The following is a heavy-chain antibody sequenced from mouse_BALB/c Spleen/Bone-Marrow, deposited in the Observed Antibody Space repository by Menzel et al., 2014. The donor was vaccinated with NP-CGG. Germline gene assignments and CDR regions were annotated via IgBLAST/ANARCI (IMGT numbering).Heavy chain of an antibody. CDR3: VREMTRYAMDY. Sequence: QVQLKESGAELVRPGTSVKVSCKASGYAFTNYWIEWVKQRPGQGLEWIGVINPGSGGSNYNEKFKGKATLTADKSSSTAYMQLSSLTSDDSAVYFSVREMTRYAMDYWGQGTSVTDSS. CDR2: INPGSGGS. J-gene: IGHJ4*01. V-gene: IGHV1-54*01. CDR1: GYAFTNYW.